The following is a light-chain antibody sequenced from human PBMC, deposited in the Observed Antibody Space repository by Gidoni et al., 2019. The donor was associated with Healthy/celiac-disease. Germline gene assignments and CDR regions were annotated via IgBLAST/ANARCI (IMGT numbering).Light chain of an antibody. J-gene: IGKJ2*01. Sequence: DIQLTQSPSFLSASVGDRVTITCRASQGSSSYLAWYQQKPGKAPKLLIYAASTLQSGVPSRFSGSGSGTEFTLTISSLQPEDFATYYCQQLNSYSYTFGQXTKLEIK. CDR2: AAS. CDR1: QGSSSY. V-gene: IGKV1-9*01. CDR3: QQLNSYSYT.